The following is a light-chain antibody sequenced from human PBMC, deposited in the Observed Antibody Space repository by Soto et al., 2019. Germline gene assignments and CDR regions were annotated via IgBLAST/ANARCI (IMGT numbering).Light chain of an antibody. CDR3: QQSYSTPIT. Sequence: DIQMTQSPSSLSASVGDRVTIXXRASQSIGDYLNWYQQKPGKPPNXXIHAASSLQNGVTSRFSGSRSGTDFTLTISTLQPEDFATYYCQQSYSTPITFGQGTRLEIK. CDR1: QSIGDY. V-gene: IGKV1-39*01. J-gene: IGKJ5*01. CDR2: AAS.